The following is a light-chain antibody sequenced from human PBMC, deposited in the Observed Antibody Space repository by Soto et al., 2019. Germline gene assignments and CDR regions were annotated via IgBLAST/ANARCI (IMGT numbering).Light chain of an antibody. CDR3: CSYAGCSTLV. J-gene: IGLJ3*02. Sequence: QSALTQPASVSGSPGQSITISCTGTSSDVGSYNVVSWYQQLPGEAPKLIIYEVNDRPSGVSNRFSGSKSGNTASLTISGLQDEDEADYYCCSYAGCSTLVFGGGTKLTVL. CDR2: EVN. V-gene: IGLV2-23*02. CDR1: SSDVGSYNV.